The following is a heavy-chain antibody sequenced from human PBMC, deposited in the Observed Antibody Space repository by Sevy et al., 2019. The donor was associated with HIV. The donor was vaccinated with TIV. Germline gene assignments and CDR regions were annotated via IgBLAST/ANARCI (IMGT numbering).Heavy chain of an antibody. Sequence: GGSLRLSCAASGFTFSNYGMHWVRQAPGKGLEWVTFIRYDGSTRYYADSVKGRFTISRDNSKNTLYLQMNSLRVEDTAVYYCAKGLGMVQGALLSDDIWGQRTMVTVSS. CDR2: IRYDGSTR. CDR3: AKGLGMVQGALLSDDI. D-gene: IGHD3-10*01. J-gene: IGHJ3*02. V-gene: IGHV3-30*02. CDR1: GFTFSNYG.